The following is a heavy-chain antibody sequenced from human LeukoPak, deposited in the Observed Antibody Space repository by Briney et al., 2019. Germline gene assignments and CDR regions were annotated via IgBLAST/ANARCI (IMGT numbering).Heavy chain of an antibody. CDR3: ARETSELYSEGWSEYFQY. D-gene: IGHD6-13*01. J-gene: IGHJ1*01. Sequence: GGSLRLSCAASGFSFGSYWMSWVRQAPGKGLEWVANIKPDGSKKYYVDSVRGRFTISRDNTEKSLYLQMNSLGAEDTAVYYCARETSELYSEGWSEYFQYWGQGTLVTVSS. V-gene: IGHV3-7*05. CDR2: IKPDGSKK. CDR1: GFSFGSYW.